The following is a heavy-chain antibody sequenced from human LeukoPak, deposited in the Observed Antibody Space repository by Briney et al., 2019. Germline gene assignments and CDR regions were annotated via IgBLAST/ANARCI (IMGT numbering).Heavy chain of an antibody. Sequence: SETLSLTCTVSGGSISSGSYYWSWIRQPAGKGLEWIGRIYTSGSTNYNPSLKSRVTISVDTSKNQFSLKLSSVTAADTAVYYCARDRIAAQNYMDVWGKGTTVTVSS. D-gene: IGHD6-6*01. J-gene: IGHJ6*03. CDR3: ARDRIAAQNYMDV. CDR1: GGSISSGSYY. CDR2: IYTSGST. V-gene: IGHV4-61*02.